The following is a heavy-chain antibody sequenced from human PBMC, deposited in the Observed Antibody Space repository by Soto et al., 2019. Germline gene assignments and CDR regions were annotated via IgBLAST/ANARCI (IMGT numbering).Heavy chain of an antibody. D-gene: IGHD3-10*01. CDR1: GGSISSGDYY. CDR3: ARDGSGSYYRYGMDV. CDR2: IYYSGST. V-gene: IGHV4-30-4*01. Sequence: NPSETLSLTCTVSGGSISSGDYYWSWIRQPPGKGLEWIGYIYYSGSTYYNPSLKSRVTISVDTSKNQFSLKLSSVTAADTAVYYCARDGSGSYYRYGMDVWGQGTTVTVSS. J-gene: IGHJ6*02.